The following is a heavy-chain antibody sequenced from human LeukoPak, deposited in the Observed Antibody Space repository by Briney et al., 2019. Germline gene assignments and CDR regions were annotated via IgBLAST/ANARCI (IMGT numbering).Heavy chain of an antibody. CDR2: IYSGGST. J-gene: IGHJ4*02. V-gene: IGHV3-53*01. D-gene: IGHD2-15*01. Sequence: GGSLRLSCAASGFTVSSNYMTWVRQAPGTGLKWVSVIYSGGSTFYADSVKGRFTISRDISKNTVYLQMNSLRAEDTAVYYCARAPPDNSFQEVHGDYWGQGTLVTVSS. CDR3: ARAPPDNSFQEVHGDY. CDR1: GFTVSSNY.